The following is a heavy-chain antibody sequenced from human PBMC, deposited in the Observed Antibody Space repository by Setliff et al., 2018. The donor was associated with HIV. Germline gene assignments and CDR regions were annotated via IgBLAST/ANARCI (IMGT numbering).Heavy chain of an antibody. D-gene: IGHD1-1*01. J-gene: IGHJ5*02. CDR2: IHTSGRT. CDR1: SESIVSYY. Sequence: SQTLSLTCAVSSESIVSYYWNWIRQPPGRGLEWIGYIHTSGRTKYNPSLKSRLTILVDTSKKQFSLRLTSVTAADTAVYYCSRAAYDAVDWLDPWGQGTLVTVSS. V-gene: IGHV4-4*08. CDR3: SRAAYDAVDWLDP.